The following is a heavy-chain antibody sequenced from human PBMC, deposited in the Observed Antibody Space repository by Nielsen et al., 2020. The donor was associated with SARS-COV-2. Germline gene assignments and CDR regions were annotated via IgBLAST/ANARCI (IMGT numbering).Heavy chain of an antibody. CDR3: AKDIEQWLLVDGYRRFDP. V-gene: IGHV3-9*01. D-gene: IGHD6-19*01. CDR2: ISWNSGST. J-gene: IGHJ5*02. CDR1: GFTFDDYA. Sequence: SLKISCAASGFTFDDYAMHWVRQAPGKGLEWVSGISWNSGSTGYADSVKGRFTISRDNAKNSLYLQMNSLRAEDTALYYCAKDIEQWLLVDGYRRFDPWGQGTLVTVSS.